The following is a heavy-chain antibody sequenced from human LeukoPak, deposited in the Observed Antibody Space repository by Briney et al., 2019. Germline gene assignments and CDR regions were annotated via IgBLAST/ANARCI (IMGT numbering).Heavy chain of an antibody. V-gene: IGHV3-30*02. J-gene: IGHJ4*02. D-gene: IGHD6-13*01. CDR3: AREGGRAAAGRFDY. Sequence: PGGSLRLSCAASGINFRSSGMHWVRQAPGKGLEWVTFIQNDGSDKSYAASAKGRFTISRDNSKNTVYLHMNSLRADDTALYYCAREGGRAAAGRFDYWGQGTLVTVSS. CDR2: IQNDGSDK. CDR1: GINFRSSG.